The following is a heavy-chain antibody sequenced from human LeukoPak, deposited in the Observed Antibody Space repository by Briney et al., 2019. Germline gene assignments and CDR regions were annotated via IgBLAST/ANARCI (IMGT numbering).Heavy chain of an antibody. D-gene: IGHD3-10*01. V-gene: IGHV4-4*07. CDR1: GFTFSSYA. J-gene: IGHJ5*02. CDR2: IYTSGST. CDR3: ARLAVTMVRGVYWFDP. Sequence: PGGSLRLSCAASGFTFSSYAMSWVRQAPGKGLEWIGRIYTSGSTNYNPSLKSRVTMSVDTSKNQFSLKLSSVTAADTAVYYCARLAVTMVRGVYWFDPWGQGTLVTVSS.